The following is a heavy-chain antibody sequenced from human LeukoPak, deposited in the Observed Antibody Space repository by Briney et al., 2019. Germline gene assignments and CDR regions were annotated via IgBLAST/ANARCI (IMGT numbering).Heavy chain of an antibody. CDR1: GFTFSNSA. V-gene: IGHV3-23*01. J-gene: IGHJ4*01. CDR2: LSGSGITT. D-gene: IGHD6-19*01. Sequence: GGSLRLSCAASGFTFSNSAMSWVRQAPGKGLEWVSTLSGSGITTYYADSVKGRFTITRDNSKNTLYLQMNSLRAEDTAVYYCAKGIYSSGWSYFDYWGHGTPVTVSS. CDR3: AKGIYSSGWSYFDY.